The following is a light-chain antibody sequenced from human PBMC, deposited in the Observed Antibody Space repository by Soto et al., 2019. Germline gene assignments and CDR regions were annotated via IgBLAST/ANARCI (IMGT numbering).Light chain of an antibody. V-gene: IGLV2-14*01. J-gene: IGLJ1*01. CDR3: SSYSSSTTFV. CDR2: QVS. CDR1: SSDVGGYNS. Sequence: QSVLTQPASVSGSPGQSITISCTGTSSDVGGYNSVSWYQQPPDKAPKLMIYQVSNRPSGISNRFSGSKSGNTASLTISGLQAEDEADYYCSSYSSSTTFVSGSGTKVTVL.